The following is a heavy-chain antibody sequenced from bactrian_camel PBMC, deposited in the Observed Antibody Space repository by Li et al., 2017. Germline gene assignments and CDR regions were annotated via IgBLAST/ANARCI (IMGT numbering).Heavy chain of an antibody. V-gene: IGHV3S40*01. CDR3: AADQSPFGGSWCRWNWNFGY. J-gene: IGHJ6*01. Sequence: QLVESGGGLVQPGGSLRLSCVASGFTFSNYAMSWVRQAPGKGLEWVSTINGGGGSTYYTDSVKGRFTISRDNAQNMVYLQLNSLKPEDTAMYYCAADQSPFGGSWCRWNWNFGYWGQGTQVTVS. D-gene: IGHD6*01. CDR2: INGGGGST. CDR1: GFTFSNYA.